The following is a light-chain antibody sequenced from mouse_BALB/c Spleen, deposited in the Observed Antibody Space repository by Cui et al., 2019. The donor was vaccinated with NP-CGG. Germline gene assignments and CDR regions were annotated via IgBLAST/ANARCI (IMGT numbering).Light chain of an antibody. V-gene: IGLV1*01. CDR2: GTN. CDR1: TGAVTTSNY. Sequence: QPVLTQESALTPSPGETVTLTCRSSTGAVTTSNYANWVQEKPDHLFTGLIGGTNNRVPGVPARFSGSLIGNKAALTITGAQTEDEAIYFCALWYSNHWVFGGGTKLTVL. J-gene: IGLJ1*01. CDR3: ALWYSNHWV.